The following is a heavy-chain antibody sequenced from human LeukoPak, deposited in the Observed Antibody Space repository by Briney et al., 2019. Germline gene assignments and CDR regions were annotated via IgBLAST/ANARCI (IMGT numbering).Heavy chain of an antibody. D-gene: IGHD3-3*01. CDR2: ISGSGGST. CDR3: AKGGSDDFWSGRYYYYYYMDV. V-gene: IGHV3-23*01. CDR1: GFTFSSYA. Sequence: GGSLRLSCAASGFTFSSYAMSWVRQAPGKGLEWVSAISGSGGSTYYADSVKGRFTISRDNSKNTLYLQMNSLRAEDTAVYYCAKGGSDDFWSGRYYYYYYMDVWGKGTTVTVSS. J-gene: IGHJ6*03.